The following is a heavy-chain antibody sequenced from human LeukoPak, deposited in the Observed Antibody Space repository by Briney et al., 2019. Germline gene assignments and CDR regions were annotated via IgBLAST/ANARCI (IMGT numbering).Heavy chain of an antibody. J-gene: IGHJ4*02. D-gene: IGHD3-22*01. CDR2: IYSGGST. CDR3: ARPQEKYYYDSSGYDY. Sequence: PGGSLRLSCAASGFTVSSNYMSWVRQAPGKGLEWVSVIYSGGSTYCADSVKGRFTISRDNSKNTLYLQMNSLRAEDTAVYYCARPQEKYYYDSSGYDYWGQGTLVTVSS. V-gene: IGHV3-53*01. CDR1: GFTVSSNY.